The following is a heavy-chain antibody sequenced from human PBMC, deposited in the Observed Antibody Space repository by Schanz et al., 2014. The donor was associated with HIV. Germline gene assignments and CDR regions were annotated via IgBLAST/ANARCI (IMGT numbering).Heavy chain of an antibody. Sequence: EVQLLESGGGLVQPGGSLRLSCAVSGFTFNNYAMNWVRQAPGKGLEWVSTITGSSDHTFYADSLKGRFTISRDNSRDTLYLQMNSLRAEDTAVYYCAKSSRIYMAIVVEWGQGTLVTVSS. J-gene: IGHJ4*02. D-gene: IGHD2-15*01. V-gene: IGHV3-23*01. CDR1: GFTFNNYA. CDR3: AKSSRIYMAIVVE. CDR2: ITGSSDHT.